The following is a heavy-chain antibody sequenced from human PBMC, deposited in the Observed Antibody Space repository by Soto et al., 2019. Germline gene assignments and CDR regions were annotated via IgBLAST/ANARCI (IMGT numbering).Heavy chain of an antibody. Sequence: RSLTCTVSGGSFSGHFWSWVLQPPGKGLERIGEVSHSGNTKYYPSLRSRVTLSVDSSKNQLSLALTSVTAAATAVYYCARAKFEGTGWHQFDIWGQGTLVTVSS. CDR2: VSHSGNT. CDR3: ARAKFEGTGWHQFDI. V-gene: IGHV4-34*01. J-gene: IGHJ4*02. D-gene: IGHD7-27*01. CDR1: GGSFSGHF.